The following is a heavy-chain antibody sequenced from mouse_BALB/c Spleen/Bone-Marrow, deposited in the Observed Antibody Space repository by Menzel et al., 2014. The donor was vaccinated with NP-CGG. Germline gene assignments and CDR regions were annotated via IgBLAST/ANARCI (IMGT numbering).Heavy chain of an antibody. CDR1: GFTFSYYG. J-gene: IGHJ2*01. CDR3: ARDSSGYFDY. Sequence: EVNLVESGGGLVKPGGSLKLSCAASGFTFSYYGMPWVRQSPEQRLEWVAEISSGGSYTYYPDTVTGRFTISRDNAKNPLYLEMSSLRSEDTAMYYRARDSSGYFDYWGQGTTRTGSS. CDR2: ISSGGSYT. V-gene: IGHV5-9-4*01. D-gene: IGHD3-1*01.